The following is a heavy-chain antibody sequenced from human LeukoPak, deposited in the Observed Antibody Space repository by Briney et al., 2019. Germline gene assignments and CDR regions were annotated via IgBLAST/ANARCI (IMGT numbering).Heavy chain of an antibody. CDR1: GFTFSSYG. CDR3: AKGGQTWRVQFDY. CDR2: ISGSGGDT. V-gene: IGHV3-23*01. Sequence: GGTLRLSCAPSGFTFSSYGMSWVRQTPGKGLEWVSGISGSGGDTYYVDSVKGPFSISRDSSKNTLYLQMNSLRAEDTAIYYCAKGGQTWRVQFDYWGQGNLVTVSS. D-gene: IGHD6-19*01. J-gene: IGHJ4*02.